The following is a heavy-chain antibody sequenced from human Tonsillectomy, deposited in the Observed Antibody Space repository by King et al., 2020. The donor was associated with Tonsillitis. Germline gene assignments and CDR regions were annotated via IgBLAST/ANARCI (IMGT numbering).Heavy chain of an antibody. CDR2: LSSDGSDK. D-gene: IGHD3-22*01. CDR1: GFTFSSFG. J-gene: IGHJ4*02. V-gene: IGHV3-30*18. CDR3: AKDSYYDSSGSLDF. Sequence: VQLVQSGGAVVQPGRSLRLSCVASGFTFSSFGIHWVRQPAGKGLEWVATLSSDGSDKYYAESVKGRFTISRDNSKSTVFLQMSSLRADDTAIYYCAKDSYYDSSGSLDFWGQGTLVTVSS.